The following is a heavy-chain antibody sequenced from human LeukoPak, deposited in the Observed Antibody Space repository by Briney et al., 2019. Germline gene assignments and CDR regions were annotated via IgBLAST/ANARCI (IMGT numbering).Heavy chain of an antibody. CDR3: ASLNYYDSSGAAIH. V-gene: IGHV4-34*01. J-gene: IGHJ4*02. CDR2: LYYSGST. D-gene: IGHD3-22*01. Sequence: SETLSLTCAVHGGSFSGYYWGWIRQPPGKGLEWIGILYYSGSTKYTTSPKTRRTISAATSKTPFSLKLSSVTAADTAVYYCASLNYYDSSGAAIHWGQGTLVTVSS. CDR1: GGSFSGYY.